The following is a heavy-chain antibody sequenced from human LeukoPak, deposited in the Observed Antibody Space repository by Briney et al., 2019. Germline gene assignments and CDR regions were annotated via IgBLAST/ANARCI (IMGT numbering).Heavy chain of an antibody. Sequence: SVKVSCKASGFTFTSSAVQWVRQARGQRLEWIGWIVVGSGNTNYAQKFQERVTITRDMSTSTAYMELSSLRSEDTAVYYCATVLRTTVTTLAYWGQGTLVTVSS. V-gene: IGHV1-58*01. CDR3: ATVLRTTVTTLAY. J-gene: IGHJ4*02. CDR1: GFTFTSSA. D-gene: IGHD4-11*01. CDR2: IVVGSGNT.